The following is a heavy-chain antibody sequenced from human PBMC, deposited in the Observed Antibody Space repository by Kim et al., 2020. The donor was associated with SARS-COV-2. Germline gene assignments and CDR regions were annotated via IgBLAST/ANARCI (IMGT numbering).Heavy chain of an antibody. CDR2: LYNDGNT. D-gene: IGHD2-8*02. J-gene: IGHJ3*02. CDR1: GFPVSSNH. Sequence: GGSLRLSCAASGFPVSSNHMNWVRQAPGKGLEWVSLLYNDGNTYYAGSVRGRFTVSRDNSANMFYLQMNSLRIEDTAVYYCARDQVGWGSAFDIWGQGTTVTVPS. V-gene: IGHV3-53*01. CDR3: ARDQVGWGSAFDI.